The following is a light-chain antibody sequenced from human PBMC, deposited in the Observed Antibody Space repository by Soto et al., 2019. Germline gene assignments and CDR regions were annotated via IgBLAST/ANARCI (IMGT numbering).Light chain of an antibody. Sequence: QSALTQPASVSGSPGQSITISCTGTSSDVGGYNSVSWYQQHPGKAPKLMIYDVSNRPSGVSNRFSGSKSGNTASLTISGLQAEDEADYYCSSYASSNWVFGGGTKLTVL. CDR3: SSYASSNWV. V-gene: IGLV2-14*01. CDR1: SSDVGGYNS. CDR2: DVS. J-gene: IGLJ3*02.